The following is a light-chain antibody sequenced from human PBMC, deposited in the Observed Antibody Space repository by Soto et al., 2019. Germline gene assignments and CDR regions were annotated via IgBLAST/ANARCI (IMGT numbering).Light chain of an antibody. Sequence: DIQMTQSPSTLSASVGDRVTITCRASQSISSYLAWYQQKPGKAPKVLIFDASSLESGVPSRFSGSGSGTEFPLSISGLQPDDFATYYCQQYHTYPWTFGQGTKVEI. J-gene: IGKJ1*01. CDR3: QQYHTYPWT. V-gene: IGKV1-5*01. CDR2: DAS. CDR1: QSISSY.